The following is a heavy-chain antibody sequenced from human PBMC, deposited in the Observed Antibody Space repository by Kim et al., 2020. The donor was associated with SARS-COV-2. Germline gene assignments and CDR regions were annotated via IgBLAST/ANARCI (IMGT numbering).Heavy chain of an antibody. CDR3: ARLGGSSGWPDWYFDL. CDR1: GGSISSGSYY. J-gene: IGHJ2*01. V-gene: IGHV4-61*02. CDR2: IYTSGST. Sequence: SETLSLTCTVSGGSISSGSYYWSWIRQPAGKGLEWIGRIYTSGSTNYNPSLKSRVTISVDTSKNQFSLKLSSVTAADTAVYYCARLGGSSGWPDWYFDLWGRGTLVTVSS. D-gene: IGHD6-19*01.